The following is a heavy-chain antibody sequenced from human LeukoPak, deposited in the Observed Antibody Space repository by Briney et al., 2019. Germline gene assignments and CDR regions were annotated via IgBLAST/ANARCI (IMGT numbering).Heavy chain of an antibody. CDR1: GYKFSSYS. J-gene: IGHJ5*02. V-gene: IGHV3-21*01. CDR3: AREAGTSYDWFDP. D-gene: IGHD6-19*01. Sequence: PGGSLRLSCAASGYKFSSYSMNWVRQAPAKGLEWVSSISSSSSYISYADSVKGRFTISRDNAKSSLYLQMNSLRAEDTAVFYCAREAGTSYDWFDPWGQGTLVTVSS. CDR2: ISSSSSYI.